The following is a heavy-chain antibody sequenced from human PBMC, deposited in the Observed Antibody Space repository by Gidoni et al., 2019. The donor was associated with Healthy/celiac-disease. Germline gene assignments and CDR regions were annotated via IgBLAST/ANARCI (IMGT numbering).Heavy chain of an antibody. V-gene: IGHV3-23*01. D-gene: IGHD2-15*01. CDR2: IIGSGGST. Sequence: EVQLLESGGGLVQPGGSLRLYCAASGFTFSSSAMSLVRQSPGKGLEWVADIIGSGGSTYYADSVKGRFNISRDNSKNTLYLQMNSLRAEDTAVYYCEKDVVVVAATRGGWFDSWGQGTLVTVSS. CDR1: GFTFSSSA. J-gene: IGHJ5*01. CDR3: EKDVVVVAATRGGWFDS.